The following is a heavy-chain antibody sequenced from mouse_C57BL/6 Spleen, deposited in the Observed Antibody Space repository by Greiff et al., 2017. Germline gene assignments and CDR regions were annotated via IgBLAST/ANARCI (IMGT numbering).Heavy chain of an antibody. D-gene: IGHD2-5*01. CDR1: GCTFTDYY. CDR2: INPYNGGT. CDR3: ARGYSNYGYYYAMDY. V-gene: IGHV1-19*01. J-gene: IGHJ4*01. Sequence: EVQLQQSGPVLVKPGASVKMSCKASGCTFTDYYMNWVKQSHGKSLEWIGVINPYNGGTSYNQKFKGKATLTVDKSSSTAYMELNSLTSEDSAVYYCARGYSNYGYYYAMDYWGQGTSVTVSS.